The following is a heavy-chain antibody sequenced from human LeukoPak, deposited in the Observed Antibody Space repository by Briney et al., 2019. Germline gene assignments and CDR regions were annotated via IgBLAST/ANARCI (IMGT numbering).Heavy chain of an antibody. CDR2: ISSSSSYI. CDR3: ARDGHDFWSGYYPDY. Sequence: GGSLRLSCAASGFTFSSYSMNWVRQAPGKGLEWVSSISSSSSYIYYADSVKGRFTISRDNAKNSLYPQMNSLRAEDTAVYYCARDGHDFWSGYYPDYWGQGTLVTVSS. J-gene: IGHJ4*02. CDR1: GFTFSSYS. D-gene: IGHD3-3*01. V-gene: IGHV3-21*01.